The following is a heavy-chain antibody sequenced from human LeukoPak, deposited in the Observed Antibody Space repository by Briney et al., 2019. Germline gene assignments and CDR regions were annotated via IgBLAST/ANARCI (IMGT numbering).Heavy chain of an antibody. J-gene: IGHJ4*02. CDR2: IYYSGST. D-gene: IGHD6-13*01. CDR3: ARDGIAAGGSVGY. Sequence: SETLSLTCTVSGGSISSYYWSWIRQPPGKSLEWIGYIYYSGSTNYNPSLKSRVTISLDTSKSQFSLKLRSVTAADTAVYYCARDGIAAGGSVGYWGQGTLVTVSS. CDR1: GGSISSYY. V-gene: IGHV4-59*12.